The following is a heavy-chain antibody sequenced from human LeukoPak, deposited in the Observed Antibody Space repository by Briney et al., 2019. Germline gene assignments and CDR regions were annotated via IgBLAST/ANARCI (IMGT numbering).Heavy chain of an antibody. CDR1: GGSISSSTYC. CDR3: ARLRSPVTILYYFDY. V-gene: IGHV4-39*01. Sequence: SETLSLTCTVSGGSISSSTYCWGWIRQPPGKGLEWMGSFYCSGSTYYNPSLKSRVTISVDTSKNQFSLKLSSVTAADTAVYYCARLRSPVTILYYFDYWGQGTLVTVSS. D-gene: IGHD4-17*01. J-gene: IGHJ4*02. CDR2: FYCSGST.